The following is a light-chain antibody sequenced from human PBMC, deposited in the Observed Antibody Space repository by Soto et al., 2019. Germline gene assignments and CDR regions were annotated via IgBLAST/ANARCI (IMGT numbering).Light chain of an antibody. CDR3: QSYDSSLSVYV. CDR1: SSNIGAGYN. J-gene: IGLJ1*01. V-gene: IGLV1-40*01. Sequence: QSALTQPPSVSGAPGQRVTISCTGSSSNIGAGYNVHWYQQLPGTAPKLLMFGNSNRPSGVPDRFSGSKSGASASLAITGLQAEDEADYYCQSYDSSLSVYVFGTGTKVTVL. CDR2: GNS.